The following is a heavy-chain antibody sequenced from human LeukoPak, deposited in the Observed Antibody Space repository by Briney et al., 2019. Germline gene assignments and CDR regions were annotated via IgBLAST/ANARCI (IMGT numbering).Heavy chain of an antibody. CDR3: AKGYCSSTSCYRIDY. Sequence: PGGSLRLSCAASGFTFSSYAMSWVRQAPGKGLEWVSAISGSGGSTYYADSVKGRFTISRDNSKNTLYLQMNSPRAEDTAVYYCAKGYCSSTSCYRIDYWGQGTLVTVSS. D-gene: IGHD2-2*01. V-gene: IGHV3-23*01. J-gene: IGHJ4*02. CDR2: ISGSGGST. CDR1: GFTFSSYA.